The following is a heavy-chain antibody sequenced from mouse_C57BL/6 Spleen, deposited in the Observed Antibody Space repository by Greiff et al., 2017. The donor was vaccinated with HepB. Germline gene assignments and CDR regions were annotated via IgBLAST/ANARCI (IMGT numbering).Heavy chain of an antibody. V-gene: IGHV5-6*01. CDR1: GFTFSSYG. CDR3: ARDDGYSHLDD. J-gene: IGHJ2*01. CDR2: ISSGGSYT. Sequence: EVQGVESGGDLVKPGGSLKLSCAASGFTFSSYGMSWVRQTPDKRLEWVATISSGGSYTYYPDSVKGRFTISRDNAKNTLYLQMSSLKSEDTAMYYCARDDGYSHLDDWGQGTTLTVSS. D-gene: IGHD2-3*01.